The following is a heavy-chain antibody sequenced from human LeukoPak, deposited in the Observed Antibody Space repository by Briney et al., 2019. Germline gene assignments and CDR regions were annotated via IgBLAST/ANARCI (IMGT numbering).Heavy chain of an antibody. V-gene: IGHV4-4*07. CDR1: GGSISSYY. Sequence: PSETLSLTCTVSGGSISSYYWSWIRQPAGKGLEWIGGSYTSGSTNYNPSLKRRVTMSVDTSKNPFSLKLRSVTAADTAVYYCARSPAGCELPNYFDYWGQGTLVTVSS. CDR3: ARSPAGCELPNYFDY. J-gene: IGHJ4*02. D-gene: IGHD1-26*01. CDR2: SYTSGST.